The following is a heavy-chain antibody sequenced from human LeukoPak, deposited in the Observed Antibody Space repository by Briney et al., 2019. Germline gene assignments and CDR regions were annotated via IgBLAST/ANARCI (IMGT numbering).Heavy chain of an antibody. CDR2: INPNSGGT. CDR3: ARTIVGANYYYMDV. Sequence: GASVKVSCKASGYTFTCYYMHWVRQAPGQGLEWMGWINPNSGGTNYAQKFQGRVTMTRDTSISTAYMELSRLRSDDTAVYYCARTIVGANYYYMDVWGKGTTVTVSS. D-gene: IGHD1-26*01. CDR1: GYTFTCYY. J-gene: IGHJ6*03. V-gene: IGHV1-2*02.